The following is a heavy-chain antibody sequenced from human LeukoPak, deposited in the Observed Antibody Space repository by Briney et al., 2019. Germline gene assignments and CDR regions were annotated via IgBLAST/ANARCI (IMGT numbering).Heavy chain of an antibody. CDR1: GFTFTSYW. CDR2: INPDGTKK. D-gene: IGHD5-18*01. J-gene: IGHJ4*02. V-gene: IGHV3-7*01. Sequence: GGSLRLSCAASGFTFTSYWMTWVRQAPGKGLEWVANINPDGTKKTYVDSVKGRFTISRDNAENSLHLQMNSLRVEDTAVYYCASQPAVVDLDCWGQGTLITVSS. CDR3: ASQPAVVDLDC.